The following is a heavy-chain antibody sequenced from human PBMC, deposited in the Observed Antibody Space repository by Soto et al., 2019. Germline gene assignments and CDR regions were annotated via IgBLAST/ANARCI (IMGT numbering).Heavy chain of an antibody. CDR3: ARDGGGDCSSTSCSKDDYYYYYMDV. CDR1: GGSISSGGYY. J-gene: IGHJ6*03. D-gene: IGHD2-2*01. Sequence: QVQLQESGPGLVKPSQTLSLTCTVSGGSISSGGYYWSWIRQHPGKGLEWIGYIYYSGSTYYNPSLKSRVTISVDTSKNQFSLKLSSVTAADTAVYYCARDGGGDCSSTSCSKDDYYYYYMDVWGKGTTVTVSS. V-gene: IGHV4-31*03. CDR2: IYYSGST.